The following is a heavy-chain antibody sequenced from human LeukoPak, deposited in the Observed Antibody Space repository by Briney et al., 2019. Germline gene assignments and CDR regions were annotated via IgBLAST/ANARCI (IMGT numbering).Heavy chain of an antibody. CDR1: GFTFSSYA. CDR2: ISSNGGST. J-gene: IGHJ6*03. D-gene: IGHD2-15*01. V-gene: IGHV3-64*01. Sequence: GGSLRLSCAASGFTFSSYAMHWVRQAPGKGLEYVSAISSNGGSTYYANSVKGRFTISRDNSKNTLYLQMGSLRAEDMAVYYCARGSVCSGGSCYNYYYYYMDVWGKGTTVTVSS. CDR3: ARGSVCSGGSCYNYYYYYMDV.